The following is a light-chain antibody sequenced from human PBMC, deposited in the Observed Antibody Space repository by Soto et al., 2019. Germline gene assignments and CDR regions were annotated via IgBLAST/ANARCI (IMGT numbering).Light chain of an antibody. CDR2: GAS. CDR1: QSINSRY. V-gene: IGKV3-20*01. Sequence: EIVLTQSPGTLSLSPGERATLSCRASQSINSRYLAWYQQKPGQAPRLLIYGASSRATDIPDRFSGSGSGTDFTLTISRLEPEDFAVYYCQQFGSSPGFTFGAGTKVDIK. J-gene: IGKJ3*01. CDR3: QQFGSSPGFT.